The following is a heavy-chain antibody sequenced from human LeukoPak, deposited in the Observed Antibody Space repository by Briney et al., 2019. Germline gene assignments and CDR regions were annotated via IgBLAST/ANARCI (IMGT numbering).Heavy chain of an antibody. CDR1: GYSFTTYW. D-gene: IGHD1-26*01. V-gene: IGHV5-51*01. Sequence: GQSPKISCKGSGYSFTTYWIAWVRQMPGRGLEWMGIISPDDSDIRYSPSFQGHVTISADKSISTAYLQWSSLRASDTAMYYCARHEGSGSYYSYWGQGTLVTVSS. J-gene: IGHJ4*02. CDR2: ISPDDSDI. CDR3: ARHEGSGSYYSY.